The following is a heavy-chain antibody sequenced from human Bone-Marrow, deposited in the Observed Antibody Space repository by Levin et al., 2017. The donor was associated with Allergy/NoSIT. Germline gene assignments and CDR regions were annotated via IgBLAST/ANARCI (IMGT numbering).Heavy chain of an antibody. V-gene: IGHV4-30-4*01. CDR2: IYYSGST. CDR3: ARGVILWNGDQFYFDS. CDR1: GASISSGDHY. Sequence: SETLSLTCTVSGASISSGDHYWSWIRQPPGKGLEWIGYIYYSGSTHYISSLRGRISMSVDTSIQQFSLNLESVTAADTAVYYCARGVILWNGDQFYFDSWGQGSLVTVSS. D-gene: IGHD3/OR15-3a*01. J-gene: IGHJ4*02.